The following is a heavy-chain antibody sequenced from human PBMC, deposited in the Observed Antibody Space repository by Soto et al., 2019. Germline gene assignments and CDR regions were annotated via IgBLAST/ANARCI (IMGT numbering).Heavy chain of an antibody. Sequence: QVQLQESGPGLVKPSQTLSLTCTVSGGSISTGGYYWTWIRQHPGKGLEWIGYIYYSGSTYYNPSSKSRATISTGRGNIHSSKKLSPGAAADTAVYYGARGLSVTLFDNWGQGTLVTVSS. J-gene: IGHJ4*02. CDR3: ARGLSVTLFDN. CDR2: IYYSGST. V-gene: IGHV4-31*03. D-gene: IGHD4-17*01. CDR1: GGSISTGGYY.